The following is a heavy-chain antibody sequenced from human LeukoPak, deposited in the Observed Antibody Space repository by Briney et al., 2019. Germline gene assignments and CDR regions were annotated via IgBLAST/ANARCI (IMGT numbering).Heavy chain of an antibody. CDR3: ARDRRYSSSFRYFDL. J-gene: IGHJ2*01. V-gene: IGHV3-66*01. CDR1: GFTVSSNY. CDR2: IYSGGST. D-gene: IGHD6-6*01. Sequence: PGGSLRLSCAASGFTVSSNYMNWVRQAPGKGLEWVSVIYSGGSTYYADSVRGRFTISRDNSKNTLYLQMNSLRAEDTAVYYCARDRRYSSSFRYFDLWGSGTLVTVSS.